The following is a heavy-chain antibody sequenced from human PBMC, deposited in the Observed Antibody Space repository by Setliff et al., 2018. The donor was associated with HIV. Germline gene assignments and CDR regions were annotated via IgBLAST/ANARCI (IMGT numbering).Heavy chain of an antibody. J-gene: IGHJ6*03. CDR2: IYYSGST. CDR3: ARQHYYDSSGRNLMDV. CDR1: GGSISNYY. Sequence: SLTCTVSGGSISNYYWSWIRQPPGKGLEWIGYIYYSGSTTYNPSLESRVTISIDTSKNQFSLKLSSVTAADTAVYYCARQHYYDSSGRNLMDVWGKGTTVTVSS. D-gene: IGHD3-22*01. V-gene: IGHV4-59*08.